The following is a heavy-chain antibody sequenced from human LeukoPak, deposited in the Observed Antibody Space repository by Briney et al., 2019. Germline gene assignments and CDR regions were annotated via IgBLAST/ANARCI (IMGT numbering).Heavy chain of an antibody. CDR2: IYTSGST. J-gene: IGHJ4*02. Sequence: PSETLSLTCTVSGGSISSYYWSWIRQPAGKGLEWIGRIYTSGSTNYNPSPKSRVTMSVDTSKNQFSLKLSSVTAADTAVYYCARVAYYDSSGPIDYWGQGTLVTVSS. CDR3: ARVAYYDSSGPIDY. CDR1: GGSISSYY. V-gene: IGHV4-4*07. D-gene: IGHD3-22*01.